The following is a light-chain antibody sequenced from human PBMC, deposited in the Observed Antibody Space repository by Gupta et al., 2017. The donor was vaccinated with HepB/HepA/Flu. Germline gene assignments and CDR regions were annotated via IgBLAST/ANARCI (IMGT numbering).Light chain of an antibody. CDR3: QSYDSGRRAYV. V-gene: IGLV1-40*01. CDR1: NSNIGAGYD. CDR2: INT. Sequence: QSVLTQPPSVSGPPVQRVTISSTGSNSNIGAGYDVNWYRQLPGTAPQLLIYINTNRPSGVPDRLSASKSGTSASLAITGLQAEDEADYYCQSYDSGRRAYVFGAGTKVTVL. J-gene: IGLJ1*01.